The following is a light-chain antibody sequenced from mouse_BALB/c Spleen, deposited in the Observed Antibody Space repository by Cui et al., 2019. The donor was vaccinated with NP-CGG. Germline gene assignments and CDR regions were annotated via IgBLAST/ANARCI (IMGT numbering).Light chain of an antibody. CDR1: TGAVTTSNY. CDR3: ALWYSNHWV. Sequence: QPVVTKKSALTTSPGETVTLTCRSSTGAVTTSNYANWVQEKPDHLFTGLIDSTNNRAPGVPARFSGSLIGDKAALTITGAQTEDEAIYFCALWYSNHWVFGGGTKLTVL. J-gene: IGLJ1*01. V-gene: IGLV1*01. CDR2: STN.